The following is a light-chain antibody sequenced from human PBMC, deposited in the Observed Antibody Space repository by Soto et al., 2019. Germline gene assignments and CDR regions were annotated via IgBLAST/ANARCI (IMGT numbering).Light chain of an antibody. V-gene: IGKV1-39*01. Sequence: DIQMTQSPSSLSASVGDRVSISCRASQSISKFLNWYHQKPGKAPKLLIYGASSLQNGVPPRFSGSGSGTDFTLTISSLQPEDFATYYCQQSYSSPITFGQGTRLEIK. CDR3: QQSYSSPIT. CDR2: GAS. CDR1: QSISKF. J-gene: IGKJ5*01.